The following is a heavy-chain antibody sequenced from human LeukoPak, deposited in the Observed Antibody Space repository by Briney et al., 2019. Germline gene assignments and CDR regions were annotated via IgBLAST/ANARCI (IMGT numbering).Heavy chain of an antibody. J-gene: IGHJ4*02. CDR1: GFTFSSYA. CDR2: ISGSGGST. Sequence: PGGSLRLSCAASGFTFSSYAMSWVRQAPGKGLEWVSAISGSGGSTYYADSVKGRFTISRDNSKNTLYLQMNSLSAEDTAVYYCARDKSSGYYSTYWGQGTLVTVSS. V-gene: IGHV3-23*01. D-gene: IGHD3-22*01. CDR3: ARDKSSGYYSTY.